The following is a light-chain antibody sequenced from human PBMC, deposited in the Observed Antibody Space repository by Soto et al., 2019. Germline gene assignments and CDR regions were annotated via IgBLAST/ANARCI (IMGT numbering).Light chain of an antibody. J-gene: IGLJ1*01. CDR2: EVS. V-gene: IGLV2-14*01. CDR1: SSDVGGYNY. Sequence: QSALTQPASVSGSLGRSITISCTGTSSDVGGYNYVSWYQQHPGKAPKLMIYEVSNRPSGVSNRFSGSKSGNTASLTISGLQAEDEADYYCSSYTSSSTYVFGTGTNLTVL. CDR3: SSYTSSSTYV.